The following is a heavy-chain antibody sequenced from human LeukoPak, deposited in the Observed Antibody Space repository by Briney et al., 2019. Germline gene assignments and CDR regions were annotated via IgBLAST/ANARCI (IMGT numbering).Heavy chain of an antibody. Sequence: KSGESLQISCKGSGYSFTSYWNGWVRQMPGKGLEWMGIIYSPSFQGQVTISADKSISTAYLQWSSLKASDTAMYYCARRIGSGSYPCYDYWGQGTLVTVSS. CDR3: ARRIGSGSYPCYDY. J-gene: IGHJ4*02. D-gene: IGHD3-10*01. V-gene: IGHV5-51*01. CDR2: IY. CDR1: GYSFTSYW.